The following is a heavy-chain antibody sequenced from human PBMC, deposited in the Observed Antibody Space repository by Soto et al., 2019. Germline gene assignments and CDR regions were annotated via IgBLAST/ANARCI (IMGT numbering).Heavy chain of an antibody. J-gene: IGHJ4*02. Sequence: QVQLVESGGGVVQPGRSLRLSCAASGFTFSSYAMHWVRQAPGKGLEWVAVISYDGSNKYYADSVKGRFTISRDNSKNTLYLQMNSLRAEDTAVYYCAGDYGDIDYWGQGTLVTVSS. CDR1: GFTFSSYA. CDR3: AGDYGDIDY. CDR2: ISYDGSNK. D-gene: IGHD4-17*01. V-gene: IGHV3-30-3*01.